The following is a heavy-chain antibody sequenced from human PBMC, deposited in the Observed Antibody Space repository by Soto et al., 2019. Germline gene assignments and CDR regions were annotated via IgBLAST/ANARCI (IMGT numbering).Heavy chain of an antibody. D-gene: IGHD6-13*01. CDR1: GFTFSSYS. CDR3: ARSYSNTWAHGMDV. J-gene: IGHJ6*02. Sequence: EVQLVESGGGLVKPGGSLRLSCAASGFTFSSYSMNWVRQAPGKGLEWVSSISSSSSYIYYADSVKGRFTIYRDNAKNSLYLQMNSLRAEDTAVYYCARSYSNTWAHGMDVWGQGTTVTVSS. V-gene: IGHV3-21*01. CDR2: ISSSSSYI.